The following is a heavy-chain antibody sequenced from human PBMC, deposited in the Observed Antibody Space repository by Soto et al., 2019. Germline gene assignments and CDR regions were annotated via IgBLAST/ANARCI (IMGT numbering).Heavy chain of an antibody. CDR3: ASGTSGYYDSSGYYHAFDI. J-gene: IGHJ3*02. CDR2: ISAYNGNT. V-gene: IGHV1-18*01. CDR1: GYTFTSYG. Sequence: QVQLVQSGAEVKKPGASVKVSCKASGYTFTSYGISWVRQAPGQGLEWMGWISAYNGNTNYAQKLQGRVTMTTDTSTSTAYMELRSLRSDDTAVYYCASGTSGYYDSSGYYHAFDIWGQGTMVTVSP. D-gene: IGHD3-22*01.